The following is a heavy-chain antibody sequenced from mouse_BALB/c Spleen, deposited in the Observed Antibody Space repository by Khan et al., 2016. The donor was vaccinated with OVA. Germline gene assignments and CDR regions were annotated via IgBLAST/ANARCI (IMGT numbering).Heavy chain of an antibody. J-gene: IGHJ3*01. D-gene: IGHD1-1*01. V-gene: IGHV1S136*01. CDR2: INPYNDGT. CDR3: AIYYGSSFWCAY. CDR1: GYTFTNYI. Sequence: MQLEESGPELAKPGASVKMSCKASGYTFTNYIIHWVKQKPGQGLEWIGYINPYNDGTKYNEKFKGKATLTSDKSSSTAYMELSGLTSEDSAVYYCAIYYGSSFWCAYWGQGTLVTVSA.